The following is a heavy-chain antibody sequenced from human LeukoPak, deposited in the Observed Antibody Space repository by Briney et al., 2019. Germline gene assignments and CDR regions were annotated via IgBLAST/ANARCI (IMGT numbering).Heavy chain of an antibody. CDR1: GGSVTYTNYY. V-gene: IGHV4-61*01. Sequence: PSETLSLTCTVSGGSVTYTNYYWSWIRQPPGKGLEWIGYIYYSGSTNYNPSLKSRVTISVDTSKNQFSLKLSSVTAADTAVYYCARGGVSYYGVVDYWGQGTLVTVSS. CDR2: IYYSGST. J-gene: IGHJ4*02. D-gene: IGHD1-26*01. CDR3: ARGGVSYYGVVDY.